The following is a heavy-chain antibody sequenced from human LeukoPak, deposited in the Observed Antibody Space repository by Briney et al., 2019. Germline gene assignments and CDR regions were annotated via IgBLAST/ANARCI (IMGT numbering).Heavy chain of an antibody. J-gene: IGHJ6*02. Sequence: ASVKVSCKASGGTFSSYAISWVRQAPGQGLEWMGWISAYNGNTNYAQKLQGRVTMTTDTSTSTAYMELRSLRSDDTAVYYCARDGSGSYYRWNYYYGMDVWGQGTTVTVS. D-gene: IGHD3-10*01. CDR1: GGTFSSYA. CDR3: ARDGSGSYYRWNYYYGMDV. CDR2: ISAYNGNT. V-gene: IGHV1-18*01.